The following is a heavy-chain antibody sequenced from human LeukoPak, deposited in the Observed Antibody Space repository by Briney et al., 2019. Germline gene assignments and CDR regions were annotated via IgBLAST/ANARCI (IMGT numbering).Heavy chain of an antibody. V-gene: IGHV3-21*01. CDR1: GFTFSSYS. CDR2: ISSSSSYI. Sequence: GGSLRLSCAASGFTFSSYSMNWVRQAPGKGLEWVSSISSSSSYIYYADSVKGRFTISRDNAKNSLHLQMNSLRAEDTAVYYCARVAYYYDSSGYPYYFDYWGQGTLVTVSS. J-gene: IGHJ4*02. D-gene: IGHD3-22*01. CDR3: ARVAYYYDSSGYPYYFDY.